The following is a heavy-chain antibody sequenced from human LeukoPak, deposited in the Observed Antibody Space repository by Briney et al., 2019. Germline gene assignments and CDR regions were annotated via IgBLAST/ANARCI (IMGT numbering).Heavy chain of an antibody. CDR2: IYYSGST. D-gene: IGHD4-17*01. CDR3: AKRNGLLDYGDPDFEN. J-gene: IGHJ4*02. V-gene: IGHV4-39*07. Sequence: PSETLSLTCTVSGGSISSSSYLWGWIRQPPGKGLEWIGSIYYSGSTYYNPSLKSRVTISLDTSKNQFSLKLSSVTAADTAVYYCAKRNGLLDYGDPDFENWGQGTLVTVSS. CDR1: GGSISSSSYL.